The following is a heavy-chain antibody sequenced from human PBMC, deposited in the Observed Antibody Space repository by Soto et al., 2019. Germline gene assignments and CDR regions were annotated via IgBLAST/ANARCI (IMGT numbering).Heavy chain of an antibody. Sequence: QVQLVESGGGLVKPGGSLRLSCAASGFTFSDYDMSWIRQAPGKGLEWVSYISSSGSTIYYADSVKGRFTISRDNSKNSLYLKMNSLRAEDRAVYSCARFYIVVVVAAHYYSDYWGQGTLVTVSS. V-gene: IGHV3-11*01. J-gene: IGHJ4*02. D-gene: IGHD2-15*01. CDR3: ARFYIVVVVAAHYYSDY. CDR1: GFTFSDYD. CDR2: ISSSGSTI.